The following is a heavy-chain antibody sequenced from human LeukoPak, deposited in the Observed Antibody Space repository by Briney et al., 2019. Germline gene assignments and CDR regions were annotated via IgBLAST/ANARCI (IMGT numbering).Heavy chain of an antibody. J-gene: IGHJ6*03. CDR2: IYTSGST. Sequence: PSETLSLTYTVSGGSISSGSYYWSWIRQPAGKGLEWIGRIYTSGSTNYNPSLKSRVTISVDTSKNQFSLKLSSVTAADTAVYYCARAIFGVANYYYYYMDVWGKGTTVTVSS. CDR1: GGSISSGSYY. D-gene: IGHD3-3*01. V-gene: IGHV4-61*02. CDR3: ARAIFGVANYYYYYMDV.